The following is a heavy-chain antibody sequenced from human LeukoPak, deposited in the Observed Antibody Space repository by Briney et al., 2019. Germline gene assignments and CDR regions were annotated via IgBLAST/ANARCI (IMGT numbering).Heavy chain of an antibody. D-gene: IGHD5-24*01. CDR3: ARLGRGDGYKYFDY. Sequence: GGSLRLSCAASGFIFSNYNMIWVRQAPGKGLEWVSYTSSSSSSIHYADPVKSRFTISRDNAKNSPYLQMNSLRAEDTAVYYCARLGRGDGYKYFDYWGQGTLVTVSS. J-gene: IGHJ4*02. CDR2: TSSSSSSI. CDR1: GFIFSNYN. V-gene: IGHV3-48*01.